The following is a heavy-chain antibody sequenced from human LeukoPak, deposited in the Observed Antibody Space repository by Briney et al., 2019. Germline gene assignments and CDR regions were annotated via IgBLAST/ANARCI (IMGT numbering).Heavy chain of an antibody. D-gene: IGHD2-2*01. V-gene: IGHV4-39*07. CDR2: IYYGGST. J-gene: IGHJ5*02. CDR3: ARATEPGSSTWDWFDP. CDR1: GGSIRSSSYY. Sequence: PSETLSLTCTVSGGSIRSSSYYWGWIRQPPGKGLEWIGNIYYGGSTYYNPSLKSRVTTSIDTSKNQFSLKLSSVTAADTAVYYCARATEPGSSTWDWFDPWGQGILVTVSS.